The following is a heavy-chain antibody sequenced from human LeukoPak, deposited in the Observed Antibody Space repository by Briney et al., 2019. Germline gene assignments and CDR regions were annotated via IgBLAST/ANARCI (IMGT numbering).Heavy chain of an antibody. CDR3: ARDQGIRRYYGSGSLKY. D-gene: IGHD3-10*01. Sequence: SETLSLTCTVSGGSISSYYWSWIRQPPGKGLEWIGEINHSGSTNYNPSLKSRVTISVDTSKNQFSLKLSSVTAADTAVYYCARDQGIRRYYGSGSLKYWGQGTLVTVSS. CDR2: INHSGST. CDR1: GGSISSYY. J-gene: IGHJ4*02. V-gene: IGHV4-34*01.